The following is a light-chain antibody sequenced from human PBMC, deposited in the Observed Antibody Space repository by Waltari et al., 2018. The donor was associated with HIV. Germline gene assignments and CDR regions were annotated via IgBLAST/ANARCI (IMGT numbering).Light chain of an antibody. CDR1: QSVSNY. J-gene: IGKJ1*01. CDR3: QQSYRIPRT. CDR2: SAS. Sequence: DIQMTQSPSSLSASVRDRVTIHCRASQSVSNYLNWYQQKPGKAPKLLIYSASSLQSGVPSRFNGSGSGTHFTLTINDLQPEDFTTYYCQQSYRIPRTFGQGTQVEVK. V-gene: IGKV1-39*01.